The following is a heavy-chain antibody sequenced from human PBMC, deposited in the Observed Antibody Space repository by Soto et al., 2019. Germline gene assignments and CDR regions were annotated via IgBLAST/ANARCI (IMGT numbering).Heavy chain of an antibody. CDR1: GGSVTSTDYY. V-gene: IGHV4-39*01. CDR2: IFNSGGA. Sequence: QLHLQESGPGLVKPSETLSLTCSVSGGSVTSTDYYWGWIRQPPGKGLEWIGSIFNSGGAYYNPSLRSRLTISVDTSKNQFSLKLSSVTATDTAVYYCTRQRYYHGRPYPPSVCWGQGTLVTVSS. D-gene: IGHD3-10*01. J-gene: IGHJ4*02. CDR3: TRQRYYHGRPYPPSVC.